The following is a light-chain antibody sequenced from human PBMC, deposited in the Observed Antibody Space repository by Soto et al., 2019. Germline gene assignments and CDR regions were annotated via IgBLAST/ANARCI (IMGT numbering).Light chain of an antibody. CDR1: QGIRND. J-gene: IGKJ2*01. CDR3: LQDYFHPYT. CDR2: GAS. Sequence: AIQMTQSPSSLSASVGDRVTITCRASQGIRNDLGWYQQKPGEPPKLLIYGASRLQSGVPSRFSGSGSGTEFTLTISSLQPEDFATYYCLQDYFHPYTFGQGTKLEIK. V-gene: IGKV1-6*01.